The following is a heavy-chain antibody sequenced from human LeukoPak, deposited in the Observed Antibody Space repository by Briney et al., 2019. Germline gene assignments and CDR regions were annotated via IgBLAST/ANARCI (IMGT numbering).Heavy chain of an antibody. V-gene: IGHV5-51*01. J-gene: IGHJ3*02. CDR2: IYPGESDT. CDR1: GYSFTSYW. CDR3: ARRAHDGFDI. Sequence: ESLKISRKGSGYSFTSYWIGWVRQMPGKGLEWMGIIYPGESDTTYSPSFQGHVTISADKSINIAYVQWNSLKASDTAIYYCARRAHDGFDIWGQGTMVTVSS.